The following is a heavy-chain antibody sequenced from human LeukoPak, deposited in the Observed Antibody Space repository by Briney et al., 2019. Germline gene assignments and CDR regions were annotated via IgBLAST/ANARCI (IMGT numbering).Heavy chain of an antibody. J-gene: IGHJ5*02. Sequence: SETLSLTCTVSGGSISSYYWSWIRQPPGKGLEWIGYIYYSGSTNYNPSLKSQVTISVDTSKNQFSLKLSPVTAADTAVYYCARHSAYSNYGPGVWLDPWGQGTLVTVSS. CDR1: GGSISSYY. CDR3: ARHSAYSNYGPGVWLDP. D-gene: IGHD4-11*01. CDR2: IYYSGST. V-gene: IGHV4-59*08.